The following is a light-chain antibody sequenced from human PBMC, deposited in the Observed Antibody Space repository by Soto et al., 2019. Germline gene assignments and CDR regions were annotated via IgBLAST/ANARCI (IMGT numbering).Light chain of an antibody. CDR1: SSDVGGYNY. Sequence: QSVLTQPASVSGSPGQSITISCTGTSSDVGGYNYVSWYQQHPGKAPKLMIYEVSNRPSGVSNRFSGSESGNTASLTISGLQAEDEADYYCSSYTSSSTYVFGTGTKLTVL. CDR3: SSYTSSSTYV. CDR2: EVS. J-gene: IGLJ1*01. V-gene: IGLV2-14*01.